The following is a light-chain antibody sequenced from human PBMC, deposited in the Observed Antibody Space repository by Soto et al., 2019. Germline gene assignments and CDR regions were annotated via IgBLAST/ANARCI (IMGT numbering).Light chain of an antibody. Sequence: QSVLTQPASVSGSPGQSITISCTGNSSDVGYHNYVSWYRQHPGKAPRVMIYEVNNRPSGDSNRFSGSKSGNTASLTISGLQAEDEADYYGSSCTSTNTLPSGFGTGTKVTVL. CDR1: SSDVGYHNY. J-gene: IGLJ1*01. CDR2: EVN. V-gene: IGLV2-14*01. CDR3: SSCTSTNTLPSG.